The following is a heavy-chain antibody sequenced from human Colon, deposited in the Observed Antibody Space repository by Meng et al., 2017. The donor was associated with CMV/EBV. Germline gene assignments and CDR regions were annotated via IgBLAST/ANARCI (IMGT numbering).Heavy chain of an antibody. CDR3: VRDILRVGITYYFDY. CDR2: ISYDGSDK. V-gene: IGHV3-30-3*01. Sequence: GESLKISCAGSGFTFGLYGIHWVRQAPGKGLEWVADISYDGSDKKYADSVMGRFTVSRDNAKNSLYLQINSLRVEDTAVYYCVRDILRVGITYYFDYWGQGTLVTVSS. D-gene: IGHD1-26*01. CDR1: GFTFGLYG. J-gene: IGHJ4*02.